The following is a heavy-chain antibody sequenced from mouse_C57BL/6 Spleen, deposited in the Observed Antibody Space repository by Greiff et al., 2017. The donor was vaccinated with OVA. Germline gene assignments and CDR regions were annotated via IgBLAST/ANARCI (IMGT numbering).Heavy chain of an antibody. Sequence: VQLQQPGAELVKPGASVKMSCKASGYTFTSYWITWVKQRPGQGLEWIGDIYPGSGSTNYNEKFKSKATLTVDTSSSTAYMQLSSLTSEDSAVYYCAIYYYGSSYVSHWYFDVWGTGTTVTVSS. D-gene: IGHD1-1*01. CDR1: GYTFTSYW. CDR2: IYPGSGST. CDR3: AIYYYGSSYVSHWYFDV. V-gene: IGHV1-55*01. J-gene: IGHJ1*03.